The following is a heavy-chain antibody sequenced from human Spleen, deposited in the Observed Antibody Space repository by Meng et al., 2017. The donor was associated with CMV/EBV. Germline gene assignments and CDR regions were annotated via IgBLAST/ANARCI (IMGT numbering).Heavy chain of an antibody. J-gene: IGHJ6*02. Sequence: ASVKVSCKASGYTFTTYDITWVRQAPGQGLEWMGWFSAYNGNTTYAQKLQGRVTMTTDTSTSTAYMELRSLRSDDTAVYYCAREANQGYDILTGGWDYYYYGMDVWGQGTTVTVSS. V-gene: IGHV1-18*01. CDR1: GYTFTTYD. CDR3: AREANQGYDILTGGWDYYYYGMDV. D-gene: IGHD3-9*01. CDR2: FSAYNGNT.